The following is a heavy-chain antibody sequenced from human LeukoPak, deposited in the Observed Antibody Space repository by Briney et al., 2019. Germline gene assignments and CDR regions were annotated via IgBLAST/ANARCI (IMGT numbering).Heavy chain of an antibody. V-gene: IGHV4-34*01. Sequence: SETLSLTCAVYGGSFSGYYWSWIRQPPGKGLEWIGEIDHSGSTNYNPSLKSRVTISGDTSKNQFSLKLSSVTAADTAVYYCARKYYDSSGYHGDFDYWGQGTLVTVSS. CDR2: IDHSGST. CDR3: ARKYYDSSGYHGDFDY. D-gene: IGHD3-22*01. J-gene: IGHJ4*02. CDR1: GGSFSGYY.